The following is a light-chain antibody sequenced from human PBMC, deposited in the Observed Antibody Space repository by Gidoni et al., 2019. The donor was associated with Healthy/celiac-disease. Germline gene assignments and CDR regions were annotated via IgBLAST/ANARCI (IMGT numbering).Light chain of an antibody. V-gene: IGKV1-39*01. CDR2: AAS. Sequence: DIQMTQSPSSLSASVGDRVTITCRASQSISSYLNWYQQKPGKAPKRLIYAASSLQSGVPSRFSGSGSGTDFTLTISSLQPDDFATYYCQQCNSNPRTFGQGTKLEIK. CDR1: QSISSY. J-gene: IGKJ1*01. CDR3: QQCNSNPRT.